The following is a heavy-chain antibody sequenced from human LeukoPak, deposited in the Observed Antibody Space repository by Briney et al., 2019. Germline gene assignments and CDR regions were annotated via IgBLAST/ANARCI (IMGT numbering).Heavy chain of an antibody. J-gene: IGHJ4*02. CDR2: IYYNGST. CDR3: ARTYSSSWLDY. Sequence: SQTLSLTCTVSGGSISSGDYYWSWVRQPPGKGLEWIGYIYYNGSTYYNPSLKSRVIISVDTSKNQFSLKLSSVTAADTAVYYCARTYSSSWLDYWGQGTLVTVSS. D-gene: IGHD6-13*01. CDR1: GGSISSGDYY. V-gene: IGHV4-30-4*08.